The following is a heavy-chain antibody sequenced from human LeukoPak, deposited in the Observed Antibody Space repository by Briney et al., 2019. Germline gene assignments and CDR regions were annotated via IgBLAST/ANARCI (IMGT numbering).Heavy chain of an antibody. CDR3: AKDSPLTGAGYYYYYYGMDV. D-gene: IGHD1-14*01. V-gene: IGHV3-7*01. CDR1: GSTFSRYW. CDR2: IKQDGSEK. Sequence: GGSLRLSCAASGSTFSRYWMSWVRQTPEKGLEWVANIKQDGSEKNYVDSVKGRFTISRDNAKNSLYLQMNSLRAEDTAVYYCAKDSPLTGAGYYYYYYGMDVWGKGTTVTVSS. J-gene: IGHJ6*04.